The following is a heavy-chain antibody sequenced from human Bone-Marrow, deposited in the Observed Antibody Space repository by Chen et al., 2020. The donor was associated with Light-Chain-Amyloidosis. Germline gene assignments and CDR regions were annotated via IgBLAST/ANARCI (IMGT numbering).Heavy chain of an antibody. CDR1: GYSFTFTSHY. Sequence: QVQLVQSGAEVKKPGASVKISCKASGYSFTFTSHYIHWVRQAPGQGLESVGMIDPFIRRATYVKKFQERVTMATDRSTNTIYMEVTSRRSEDTAVYYCARDGRERRGGGTVNVLDVWGQGTMVTVSS. J-gene: IGHJ3*01. D-gene: IGHD1-1*01. CDR3: ARDGRERRGGGTVNVLDV. CDR2: IDPFIRRA. V-gene: IGHV1-46*01.